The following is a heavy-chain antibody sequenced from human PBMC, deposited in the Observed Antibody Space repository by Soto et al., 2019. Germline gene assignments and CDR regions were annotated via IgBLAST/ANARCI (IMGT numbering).Heavy chain of an antibody. D-gene: IGHD2-2*01. CDR2: IIPILGIA. CDR3: ARAAEAVVPAAMSPRVDYYYYMDV. J-gene: IGHJ6*03. CDR1: GGTFSSYT. V-gene: IGHV1-69*02. Sequence: QVQLVQSGAEVKKPGSSVKVSCKASGGTFSSYTISWVRQAPGQGLEWMGRIIPILGIANYAQKFQGRVTITADKSTSTANMELNSLRSEDTAVYYCARAAEAVVPAAMSPRVDYYYYMDVWGKGTTVTVSS.